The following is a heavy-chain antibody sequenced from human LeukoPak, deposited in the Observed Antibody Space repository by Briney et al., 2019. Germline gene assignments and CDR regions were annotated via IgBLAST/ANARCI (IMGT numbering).Heavy chain of an antibody. V-gene: IGHV3-11*01. D-gene: IGHD6-6*01. J-gene: IGHJ4*02. CDR3: ARDRGVAARRCLTGLYFDY. CDR1: GFTFSDYY. CDR2: ISSSGSTI. Sequence: GGSLRLSCAASGFTFSDYYMSWIRQAPGKGLEWVSYISSSGSTIYYADSVKGRFTISRDNAKNSLYLQMNSLRAEDTAVYYCARDRGVAARRCLTGLYFDYWGQGTLVTVSS.